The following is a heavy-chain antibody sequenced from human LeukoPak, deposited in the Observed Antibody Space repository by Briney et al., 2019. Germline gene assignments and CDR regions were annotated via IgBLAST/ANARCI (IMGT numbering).Heavy chain of an antibody. Sequence: GGSLRLSCAASGFTFSSYWMHWVRQAPGKGLVWVSRINSDGSSTSYADSVKGRFTISRDNAKNTLYLQMNSLRAEDTAVYYCAEVAVAGPPDYWGQGTLVTVSS. D-gene: IGHD6-19*01. CDR2: INSDGSST. J-gene: IGHJ4*02. CDR1: GFTFSSYW. CDR3: AEVAVAGPPDY. V-gene: IGHV3-74*01.